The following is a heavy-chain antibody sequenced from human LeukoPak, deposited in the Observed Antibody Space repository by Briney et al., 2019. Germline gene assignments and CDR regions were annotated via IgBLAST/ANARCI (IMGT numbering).Heavy chain of an antibody. D-gene: IGHD3-3*01. V-gene: IGHV1-18*01. CDR2: ISAYNGNT. CDR3: ARVPFWSGYQSFDY. CDR1: GYTFTSYG. Sequence: ASVKVSCKASGYTFTSYGISWVRQAPGQGLEWMGWISAYNGNTNYAQKLQGRVTMTTDTSTSTTYMELRSLRSDDTAVYYCARVPFWSGYQSFDYWGQGTLVTVSS. J-gene: IGHJ4*02.